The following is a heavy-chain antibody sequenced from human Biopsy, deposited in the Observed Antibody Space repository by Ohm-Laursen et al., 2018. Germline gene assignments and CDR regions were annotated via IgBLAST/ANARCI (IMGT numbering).Heavy chain of an antibody. CDR2: MNPKSGDT. Sequence: ASVKVSCKTSGYTFINYDIHWVRQASGQGLEWMGWMNPKSGDTGYAHKFQGRVTMARNASISTANMEMSGLRSEDTAVYYCAGGRLSGTRRALDIWGQGTMVTVSS. J-gene: IGHJ3*02. CDR1: GYTFINYD. V-gene: IGHV1-8*01. CDR3: AGGRLSGTRRALDI. D-gene: IGHD1-7*01.